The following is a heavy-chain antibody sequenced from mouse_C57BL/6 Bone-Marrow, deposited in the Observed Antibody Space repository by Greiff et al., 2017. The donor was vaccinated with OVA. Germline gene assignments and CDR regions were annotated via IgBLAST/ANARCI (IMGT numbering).Heavy chain of an antibody. Sequence: VQLKQSGAELVKPGASVKLSCTASGFNITDYYMHWVKQRTEQGLEWIGRIDPEGGETKYAPKFPGKTTSTEDTSTNTAYLQLSSLTSEDAAVYYCARGTTVPRYFDVWGTGTTVTVSS. CDR2: IDPEGGET. CDR1: GFNITDYY. V-gene: IGHV14-2*01. J-gene: IGHJ1*03. CDR3: ARGTTVPRYFDV. D-gene: IGHD1-1*01.